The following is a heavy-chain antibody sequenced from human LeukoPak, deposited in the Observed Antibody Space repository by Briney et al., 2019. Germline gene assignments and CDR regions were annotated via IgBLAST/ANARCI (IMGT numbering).Heavy chain of an antibody. D-gene: IGHD1-26*01. CDR2: INTNTGNP. Sequence: GASVKVSCKASGGTFTSNALGWVRQAPGQGLEWMGWINTNTGNPTYAQGFTGRFVFSLDTSDNTAYLQISSLQAEDTAVYYCASCLSIVGASMNAFDIWGQGTMVTVSS. CDR3: ASCLSIVGASMNAFDI. J-gene: IGHJ3*02. CDR1: GGTFTSNA. V-gene: IGHV7-4-1*02.